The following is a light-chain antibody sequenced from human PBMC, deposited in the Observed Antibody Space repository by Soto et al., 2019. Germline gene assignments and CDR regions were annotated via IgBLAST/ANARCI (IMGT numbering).Light chain of an antibody. Sequence: DIQMTQSPTSLSASVGDRVTISCRASQGISNYLAWYQQKPGKVPKLLIYAASTLQSGVPSRFSGSGSGTDFTLTISSLQPEDVATYYCQKYNSAPPWTFGQGTKV. V-gene: IGKV1-27*01. CDR2: AAS. CDR3: QKYNSAPPWT. J-gene: IGKJ1*01. CDR1: QGISNY.